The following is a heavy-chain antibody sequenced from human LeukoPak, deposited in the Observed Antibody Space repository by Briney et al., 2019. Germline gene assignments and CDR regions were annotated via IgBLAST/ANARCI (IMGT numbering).Heavy chain of an antibody. CDR3: ASAPTYCSSTSCYRVRGYMDV. J-gene: IGHJ6*03. D-gene: IGHD2-2*01. Sequence: GAALKVSCEASGYTFTVYGICWGRQGPGEGRGRGGWISAVDGNTNYAQKLRSAVTMTTDTSTRTANMELSSLRSDDTAVYYCASAPTYCSSTSCYRVRGYMDVWGKGTTVTISS. CDR2: ISAVDGNT. CDR1: GYTFTVYG. V-gene: IGHV1-18*01.